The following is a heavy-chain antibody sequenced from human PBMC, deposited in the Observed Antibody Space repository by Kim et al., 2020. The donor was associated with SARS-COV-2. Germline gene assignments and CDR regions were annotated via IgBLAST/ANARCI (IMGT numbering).Heavy chain of an antibody. CDR3: ARGGYYDFWSGSGLFLY. Sequence: SETLSLTCTVSGGSISSGGYYWSWIRQHPGKGLEWIGYIYYSGSTYYNPSLKSRVTISVDTSKNQFSLKLSSVTAADTAVYYCARGGYYDFWSGSGLFLYWGQGTLVTVSS. J-gene: IGHJ4*02. CDR1: GGSISSGGYY. V-gene: IGHV4-31*03. D-gene: IGHD3-3*01. CDR2: IYYSGST.